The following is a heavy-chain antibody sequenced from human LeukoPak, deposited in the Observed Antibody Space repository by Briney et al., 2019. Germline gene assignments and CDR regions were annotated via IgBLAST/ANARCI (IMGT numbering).Heavy chain of an antibody. CDR2: MNPNSGNT. D-gene: IGHD4/OR15-4a*01. CDR1: GYTFTSYD. V-gene: IGHV1-8*01. J-gene: IGHJ4*02. Sequence: ASVKVSCKASGYTFTSYDINWVGQATGEGREWMGWMNPNSGNTGYAQKFQGRVTMTRNTSISTAYMELSSLRSEDTAVYYCARCASGALGDYWGQGTLVTVSS. CDR3: ARCASGALGDY.